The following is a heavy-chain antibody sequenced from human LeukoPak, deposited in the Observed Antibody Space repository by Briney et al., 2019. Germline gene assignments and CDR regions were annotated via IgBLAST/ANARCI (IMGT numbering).Heavy chain of an antibody. CDR3: ARGPGSQSNY. CDR1: GLPFSSYS. Sequence: GGSLSLSCAASGLPFSSYSMQWVRQAPVKGLEWVSSISSSSSYIYYAHSVKGRFTISRDNAKNSLYLQMNSLRAEDTAVYYCARGPGSQSNYWGQGTLVTVSS. V-gene: IGHV3-21*01. CDR2: ISSSSSYI. D-gene: IGHD1-26*01. J-gene: IGHJ4*02.